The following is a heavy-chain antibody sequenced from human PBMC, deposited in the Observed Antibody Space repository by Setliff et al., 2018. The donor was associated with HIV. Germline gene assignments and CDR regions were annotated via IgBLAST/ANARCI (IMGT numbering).Heavy chain of an antibody. CDR2: GYYSGIT. J-gene: IGHJ4*02. V-gene: IGHV4-59*08. CDR1: GGSISNYY. D-gene: IGHD2-21*02. Sequence: PSETLSLTCTVSGGSISNYYWSWIRQPPGKGLEWIGCGYYSGITHYDPSLKSRVSISVDASKNQFSLRLNSVTVADTAVYFRARSSRGSLRDLDYWGPGTLVTVSS. CDR3: ARSSRGSLRDLDY.